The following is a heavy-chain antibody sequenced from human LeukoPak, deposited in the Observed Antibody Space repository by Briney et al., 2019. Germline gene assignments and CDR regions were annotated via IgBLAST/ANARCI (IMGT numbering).Heavy chain of an antibody. CDR2: ISYDGSNK. J-gene: IGHJ4*02. CDR3: ARGAAAGGFVFPATDY. Sequence: GGSLRLSCAASGFTFSSYAMHWVRQAPGKGLEGVAVISYDGSNKYYADSGKGRFTISRDNSKNTMYLQMNSLRAEDTAVYYCARGAAAGGFVFPATDYWGQGTLVTVSS. V-gene: IGHV3-30*04. D-gene: IGHD6-13*01. CDR1: GFTFSSYA.